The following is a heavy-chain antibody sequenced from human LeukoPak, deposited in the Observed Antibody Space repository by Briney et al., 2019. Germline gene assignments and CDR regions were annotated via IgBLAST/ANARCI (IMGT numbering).Heavy chain of an antibody. CDR3: ITGDYDFWSGFYSPNHYFDY. CDR1: GFTFSSYG. D-gene: IGHD3-3*01. CDR2: IKGKTAAGAP. Sequence: GGSLRLSCAASGFTFSSYGMNWVRQAPGKGLEWVGRIKGKTAAGAPDYVASVKGRFTISRDDSKNTLFLQMNSLKTEDTAVYYCITGDYDFWSGFYSPNHYFDYWGQGTLVTVSS. V-gene: IGHV3-15*01. J-gene: IGHJ4*02.